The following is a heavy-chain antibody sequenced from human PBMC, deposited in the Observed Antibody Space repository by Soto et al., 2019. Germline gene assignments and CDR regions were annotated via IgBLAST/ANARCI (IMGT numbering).Heavy chain of an antibody. CDR1: GGTFSSYA. Sequence: ASVKVSCKASGGTFSSYAISCVRQAPGQGLEWMGGIIPIFGTASYAQKFQGRVTITADESTSTAYMELSSLRSEDTAVYYCARAEANHGYSGYDSIDYWGQGTLVTVSS. V-gene: IGHV1-69*13. CDR2: IIPIFGTA. D-gene: IGHD5-12*01. CDR3: ARAEANHGYSGYDSIDY. J-gene: IGHJ4*02.